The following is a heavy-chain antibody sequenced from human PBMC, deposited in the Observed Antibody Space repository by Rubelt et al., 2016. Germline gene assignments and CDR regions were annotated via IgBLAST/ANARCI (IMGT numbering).Heavy chain of an antibody. CDR3: ARIDFNTWSPYFDY. CDR1: GGPINNIMNY. D-gene: IGHD2-8*02. V-gene: IGHV4-39*07. J-gene: IGHJ4*02. Sequence: QLSLQESGPGLVRPSETLSLTCSVSGGPINNIMNYWAWIRQPPGKGLEWIGIIFFPGTTYYNPSLKRRVTISVDTSKNQFPLKLSSLTAADTAVYYSARIDFNTWSPYFDYWGQGTLVTVSS. CDR2: IFFPGTT.